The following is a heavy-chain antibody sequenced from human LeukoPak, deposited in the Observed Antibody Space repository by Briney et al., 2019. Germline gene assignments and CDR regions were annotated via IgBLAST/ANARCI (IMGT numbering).Heavy chain of an antibody. Sequence: GESLKISCKGSGYSFTNFWIGWVRQMPGKGLEWMGIIYPGDSDTRYSPSFQGRVTISADKSISTAYLQWSSLKASDTAMYYCARQDYNFWSGYYNFDYWGQGTLVTVSS. CDR2: IYPGDSDT. J-gene: IGHJ4*02. CDR1: GYSFTNFW. V-gene: IGHV5-51*01. CDR3: ARQDYNFWSGYYNFDY. D-gene: IGHD3-3*01.